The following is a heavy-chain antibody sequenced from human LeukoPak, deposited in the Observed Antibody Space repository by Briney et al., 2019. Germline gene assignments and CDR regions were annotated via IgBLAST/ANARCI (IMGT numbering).Heavy chain of an antibody. J-gene: IGHJ6*04. Sequence: GGSLRLSCAASGFTFSSYSMNWVRQAPGKGLEWVSSISSSSSYIYYADSVKGRFTISRDNAKNSLYLQMNSLRAEDTAVYYCARIAAVGLYYYYGMDVWGKGTTVTVSS. V-gene: IGHV3-21*01. D-gene: IGHD6-13*01. CDR3: ARIAAVGLYYYYGMDV. CDR1: GFTFSSYS. CDR2: ISSSSSYI.